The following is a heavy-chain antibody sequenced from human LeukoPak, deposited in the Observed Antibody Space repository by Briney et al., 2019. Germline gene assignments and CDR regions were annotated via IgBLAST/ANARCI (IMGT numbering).Heavy chain of an antibody. CDR2: INPNSGGT. CDR3: AGELERRGRFSAFDY. V-gene: IGHV1-2*02. Sequence: GASEKVSCKASGYTFTGCYMHWVRQAPGQGLEWMGWINPNSGGTNYAQKFQGRVTMTRDTSISTAYMELSRLRSDDTAVYYCAGELERRGRFSAFDYWGQGTLVTVSS. J-gene: IGHJ4*02. D-gene: IGHD1-1*01. CDR1: GYTFTGCY.